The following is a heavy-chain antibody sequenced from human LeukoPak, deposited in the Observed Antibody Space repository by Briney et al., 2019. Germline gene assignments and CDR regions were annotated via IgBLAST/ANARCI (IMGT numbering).Heavy chain of an antibody. CDR2: ISSSSYI. J-gene: IGHJ4*02. CDR1: GFTFSSYS. Sequence: PGGSLRLSCAASGFTFSSYSMNWVRQAPGKGLEWVSSISSSSYIYYADSVKGRFTISRDNAKNSLYLQMNSLRAEDTAVYYCARLYSRANRDIDYWGQGTLVTVSS. D-gene: IGHD6-13*01. CDR3: ARLYSRANRDIDY. V-gene: IGHV3-21*01.